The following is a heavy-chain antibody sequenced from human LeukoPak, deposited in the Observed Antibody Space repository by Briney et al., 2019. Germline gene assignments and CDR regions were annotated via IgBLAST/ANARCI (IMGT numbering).Heavy chain of an antibody. Sequence: MSGGSLRLSCAASGFTFSDYYMSWIRQAPGKGLEWVSYISSSGSTIYYADSVKGRFTISRDNAKNSLYLQMNSLRAEDTAVYYCARDRREVVVAATNYWGQGTLVTVSS. J-gene: IGHJ4*02. V-gene: IGHV3-11*01. D-gene: IGHD2-15*01. CDR2: ISSSGSTI. CDR1: GFTFSDYY. CDR3: ARDRREVVVAATNY.